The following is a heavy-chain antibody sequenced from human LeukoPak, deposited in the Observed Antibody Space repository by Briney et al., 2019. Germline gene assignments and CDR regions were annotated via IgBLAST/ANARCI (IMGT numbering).Heavy chain of an antibody. CDR1: GGSISSYY. CDR3: ARDAPYGDLWFDP. CDR2: IFSSGIT. J-gene: IGHJ5*02. D-gene: IGHD4-17*01. V-gene: IGHV4-4*07. Sequence: SEALSLTCTVSGGSISSYYWSWIRQPAGKGLEWIGRIFSSGITKYNPSLKSRVTMSVDTSKNQFSLRLSSVTAADTAVYYCARDAPYGDLWFDPWGQGTLVTVSS.